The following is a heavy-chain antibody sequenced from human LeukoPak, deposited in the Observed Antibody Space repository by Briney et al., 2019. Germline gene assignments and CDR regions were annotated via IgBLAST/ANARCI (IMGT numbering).Heavy chain of an antibody. V-gene: IGHV3-48*02. CDR3: ARESEYYYYDASGYYPGYFHH. CDR2: ISSSSTTV. Sequence: PGGSLRLSCAASGFTFSTYSMNWVRQAPGKGPEWVSYISSSSTTVYYADSVKGRFTISRDNAENSLYLQMNSLRDEDTAVYYCARESEYYYYDASGYYPGYFHHWGQGTLVTVSS. D-gene: IGHD3-22*01. CDR1: GFTFSTYS. J-gene: IGHJ1*01.